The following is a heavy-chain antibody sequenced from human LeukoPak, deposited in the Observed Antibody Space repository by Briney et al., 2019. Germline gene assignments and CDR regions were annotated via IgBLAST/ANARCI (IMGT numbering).Heavy chain of an antibody. CDR1: GFTFSSYW. D-gene: IGHD1-26*01. V-gene: IGHV3-7*03. CDR3: VRDRGTYRPIDY. Sequence: GGSLRLSCVVSGFTFSSYWMNWVRQAPGKGLEWVANIKPDGSEKFYVDSVKGRFTVSRDNAKNSLYLQMNSLRAEDTAIYYCVRDRGTYRPIDYWGQGTLVTVSP. CDR2: IKPDGSEK. J-gene: IGHJ4*02.